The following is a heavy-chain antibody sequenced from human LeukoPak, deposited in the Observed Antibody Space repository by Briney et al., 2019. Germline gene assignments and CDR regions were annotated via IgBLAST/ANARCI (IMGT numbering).Heavy chain of an antibody. CDR2: ISYDGSNK. CDR3: ASWELPAGGGMDV. Sequence: GRSLRLSCAASGFTFSSYAMHWVRQAPGKGLEWVAVISYDGSNKYYADSVKGRFTISRDNSKNTLYLQMNSLGAEDTAVYYCASWELPAGGGMDVWGQGTTVTVSS. J-gene: IGHJ6*02. CDR1: GFTFSSYA. D-gene: IGHD1-26*01. V-gene: IGHV3-30-3*01.